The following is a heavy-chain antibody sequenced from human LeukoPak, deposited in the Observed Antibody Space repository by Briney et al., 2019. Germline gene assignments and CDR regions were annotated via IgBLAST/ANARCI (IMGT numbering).Heavy chain of an antibody. D-gene: IGHD2-8*02. CDR1: GFTFSSYS. Sequence: QPGGSLRLSCAASGFTFSSYSMDWVRQAPGKGLEWVAYISSGGSTIYYADSVRGRFTISRDSARNSLYLQMNSLRDEDTAAYYCARDETGVGSGGIDFWGQGTLVTVSS. J-gene: IGHJ4*02. V-gene: IGHV3-48*02. CDR2: ISSGGSTI. CDR3: ARDETGVGSGGIDF.